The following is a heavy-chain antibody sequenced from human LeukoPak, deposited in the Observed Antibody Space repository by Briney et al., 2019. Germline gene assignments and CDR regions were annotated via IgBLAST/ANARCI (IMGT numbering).Heavy chain of an antibody. D-gene: IGHD3-10*01. CDR3: ARSLLLWFGDRPDAFDI. CDR2: IKQDGSEK. V-gene: IGHV3-7*01. CDR1: GFTFSSYW. J-gene: IGHJ3*02. Sequence: GGSLRPSCAASGFTFSSYWMSWVRQAPGKGLEWVANIKQDGSEKYYVDSVKGRLTISRDNAKNSLYLQMNSLRAEDTAVYYCARSLLLWFGDRPDAFDIWGQGTMVTVSS.